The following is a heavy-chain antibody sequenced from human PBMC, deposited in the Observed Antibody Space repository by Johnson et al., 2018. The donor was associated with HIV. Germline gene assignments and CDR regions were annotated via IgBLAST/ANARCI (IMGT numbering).Heavy chain of an antibody. CDR1: GFTFSSYG. V-gene: IGHV3-30*19. D-gene: IGHD2-21*02. CDR3: AKVRVDGRYCGGVCPDAFDI. J-gene: IGHJ3*02. Sequence: HVQLVESGGGVVQPGGSLRLSCAASGFTFSSYGMHWVRQAPGKGLEWVAFISYDGSNKYFTDSVRGRFTISRDNAKNTLYLKSNSLRVEDTAVYYCAKVRVDGRYCGGVCPDAFDIWAQGTMVTVSS. CDR2: ISYDGSNK.